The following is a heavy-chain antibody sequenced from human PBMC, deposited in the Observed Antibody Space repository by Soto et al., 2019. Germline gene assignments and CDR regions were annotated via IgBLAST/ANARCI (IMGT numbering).Heavy chain of an antibody. CDR1: GFTFSSYA. J-gene: IGHJ4*02. CDR3: ARRGSGTYFDY. Sequence: EVQLLDSGGGLVQPGGSLRLSCAASGFTFSSYAMNWVRQAPGKGLEWVSVISGSGDSTYYADSVKGRFTISRVNSKNTLYLQMNSLRTEDTAVYYCARRGSGTYFDYWGQGTLVTVSS. CDR2: ISGSGDST. D-gene: IGHD6-13*01. V-gene: IGHV3-23*01.